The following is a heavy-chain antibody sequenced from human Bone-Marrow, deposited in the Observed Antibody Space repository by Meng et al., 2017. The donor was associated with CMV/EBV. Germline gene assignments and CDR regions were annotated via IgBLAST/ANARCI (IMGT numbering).Heavy chain of an antibody. CDR2: ISAYNGNT. CDR1: GGTFSSYA. Sequence: ASVKGSCKASGGTFSSYAISWVRQAPGQGLEWMGWISAYNGNTNYAQKLQGRVTMTTDTSTSTAYMELRSLRSDDTAVYYCARDRGLRVFDYWGQGTLVTVSS. V-gene: IGHV1-18*01. CDR3: ARDRGLRVFDY. J-gene: IGHJ4*02. D-gene: IGHD5-12*01.